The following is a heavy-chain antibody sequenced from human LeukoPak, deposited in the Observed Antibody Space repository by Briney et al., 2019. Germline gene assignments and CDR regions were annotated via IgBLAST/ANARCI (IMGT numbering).Heavy chain of an antibody. CDR2: ISYDGSNK. CDR3: ARKRGSWYFDL. V-gene: IGHV3-30-3*01. J-gene: IGHJ2*01. D-gene: IGHD3-10*01. CDR1: GFTFGDYA. Sequence: GGSLRLSCTASGFTFGDYAMSWVRQAPGKGLEWVAVISYDGSNKYYADSVKGRFTISRDNSKNTLYLQMNSLRAEDTAVYYCARKRGSWYFDLWGRGTLVTVSS.